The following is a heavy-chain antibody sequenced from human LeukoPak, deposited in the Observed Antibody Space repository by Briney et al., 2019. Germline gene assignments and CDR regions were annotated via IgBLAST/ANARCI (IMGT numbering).Heavy chain of an antibody. CDR3: ARDAVLSSTNYYYMDV. CDR1: GFTFSSYW. J-gene: IGHJ6*03. Sequence: SGGSLRLSCAASGFTFSSYWMSWVRQAPGKGLEWVANIKQDGSEKYYVDSVKGRFTISRDNAKNSLYLQMNSLRAEDTAVYYCARDAVLSSTNYYYMDVWGKGTTVTVSS. D-gene: IGHD2-2*01. CDR2: IKQDGSEK. V-gene: IGHV3-7*01.